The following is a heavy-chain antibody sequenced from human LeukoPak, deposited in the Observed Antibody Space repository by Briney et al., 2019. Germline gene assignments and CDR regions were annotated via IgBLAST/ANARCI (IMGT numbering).Heavy chain of an antibody. D-gene: IGHD3-9*01. CDR1: GGTFSSYA. V-gene: IGHV1-69*04. Sequence: SVKVSCKASGGTFSSYAISWVRQAPGQGLEWMGRIIPILGTANYAQKFQGRVTITADKSTSTAYMELSSLRSEDTAVYYCARGYILTGTTNNTPPYGMDVWGQGTTVTVSS. CDR3: ARGYILTGTTNNTPPYGMDV. CDR2: IIPILGTA. J-gene: IGHJ6*02.